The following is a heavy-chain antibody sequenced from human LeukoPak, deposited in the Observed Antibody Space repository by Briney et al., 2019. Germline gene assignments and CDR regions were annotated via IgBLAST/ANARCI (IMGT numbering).Heavy chain of an antibody. CDR3: ARDLRGMAFD. CDR1: GYTFTSYA. D-gene: IGHD3-3*01. J-gene: IGHJ3*02. Sequence: GASVKVSCKASGYTFTSYAMNWVRQAPGQGLELMGWINTNTGNPTYAQGFTGRFVFSLDTSVSTAYLQISSLKAEDTAVYYCARDLRGMAFDIKAKGKMSPSLQ. CDR2: INTNTGNP. V-gene: IGHV7-4-1*02.